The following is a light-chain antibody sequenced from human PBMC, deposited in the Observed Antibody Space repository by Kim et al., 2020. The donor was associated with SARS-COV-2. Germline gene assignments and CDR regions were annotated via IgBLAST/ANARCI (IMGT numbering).Light chain of an antibody. CDR1: SLRSYY. J-gene: IGLJ2*01. CDR3: NSRDSSGNHLV. Sequence: SSELTQDPAVSVALGQTVRITCQGDSLRSYYASWYKQKPVQAPVLVIYGTNNRPSGIPDRFSGSSSGNTASWTITGAQAEYEADYYCNSRDSSGNHLVFG. V-gene: IGLV3-19*01. CDR2: GTN.